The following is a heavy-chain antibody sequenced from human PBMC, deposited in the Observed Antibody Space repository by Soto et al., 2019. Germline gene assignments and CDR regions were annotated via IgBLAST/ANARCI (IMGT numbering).Heavy chain of an antibody. Sequence: GASVKVSCKASGYTFTSYGISWVRQAPGQGLEWMGWISAYNGNTNYAQKLQGRVTMTTDTSTSTAYMELRSLRSDDTAVYYCAGDGKCTSCYANYYYYYGMDVWGQGTTVTVSS. D-gene: IGHD2-2*01. CDR1: GYTFTSYG. CDR2: ISAYNGNT. J-gene: IGHJ6*02. V-gene: IGHV1-18*01. CDR3: AGDGKCTSCYANYYYYYGMDV.